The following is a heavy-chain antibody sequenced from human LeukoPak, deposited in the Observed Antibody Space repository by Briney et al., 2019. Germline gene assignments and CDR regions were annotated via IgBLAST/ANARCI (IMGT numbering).Heavy chain of an antibody. CDR1: GGSFSSGDYS. CDR2: LFSSGTT. J-gene: IGHJ5*02. CDR3: AREASGYDYNWFDP. V-gene: IGHV4-61*02. D-gene: IGHD5-12*01. Sequence: SQTLSLTCTVSGGSFSSGDYSWNWIRQPAGQGLEWIGRLFSSGTTNYNPSLKSRVTISGDTSNNQFSLKLTSVTAADTAVYYCAREASGYDYNWFDPWGQGTLVTVSS.